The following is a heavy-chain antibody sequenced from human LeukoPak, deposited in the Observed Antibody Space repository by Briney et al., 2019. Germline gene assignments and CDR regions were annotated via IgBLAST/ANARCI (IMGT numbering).Heavy chain of an antibody. J-gene: IGHJ4*02. CDR2: ISNSGEII. D-gene: IGHD7-27*01. Sequence: PGGSLRLSCVGSGFTFSSYSMSWVRQAPGKGLEWVSYISNSGEIIYYADSVRGLFTISRDNAKNSLYLQMNSLRAEDTAVYYCATKNPGDNWGQGTLVTVSS. CDR3: ATKNPGDN. V-gene: IGHV3-48*01. CDR1: GFTFSSYS.